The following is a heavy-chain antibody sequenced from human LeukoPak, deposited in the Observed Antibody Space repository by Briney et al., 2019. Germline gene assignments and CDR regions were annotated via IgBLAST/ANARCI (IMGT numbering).Heavy chain of an antibody. V-gene: IGHV4-59*01. J-gene: IGHJ6*03. Sequence: SETLSLTCTVSDDSITMYYWTWIRQPPGTGLEWIGYVYHTGSTKFNPSLNGRVSISRDTSNNFFSLRLRSVTAADTAVYFCARGRVSSSTWYSTYYYFFYMDFWGKGTTVTVSS. D-gene: IGHD4-11*01. CDR3: ARGRVSSSTWYSTYYYFFYMDF. CDR2: VYHTGST. CDR1: DDSITMYY.